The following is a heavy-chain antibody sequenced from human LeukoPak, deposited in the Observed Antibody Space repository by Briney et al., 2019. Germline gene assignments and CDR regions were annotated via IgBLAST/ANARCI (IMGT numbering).Heavy chain of an antibody. J-gene: IGHJ4*02. CDR2: INHGGST. CDR1: GGSFSGYY. D-gene: IGHD6-6*01. V-gene: IGHV4-34*01. CDR3: AREVVAARPLWGHWASGRQDY. Sequence: SETLSLTCAVYGGSFSGYYWSWIRQPPGKGLEWIGEINHGGSTNYNPSLKSRVTISVDTPKNQFSLKLSSVTAADTAVYYCAREVVAARPLWGHWASGRQDYWGQGTLVTVSS.